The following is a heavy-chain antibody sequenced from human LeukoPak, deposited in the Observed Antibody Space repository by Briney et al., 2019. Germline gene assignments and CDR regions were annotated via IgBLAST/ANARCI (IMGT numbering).Heavy chain of an antibody. CDR1: GFTFSSYG. J-gene: IGHJ4*02. Sequence: PGGSLRLSCAASGFTFSSYGMHWVRQAPGKGLEWVAVIWYDGSNKYYPDSVKGRFTISRDKYKNTLYLQMNSLRAEDTAVYYCARHGLSYFDYWGQGTLVSVSS. D-gene: IGHD2-8*01. CDR3: ARHGLSYFDY. V-gene: IGHV3-33*01. CDR2: IWYDGSNK.